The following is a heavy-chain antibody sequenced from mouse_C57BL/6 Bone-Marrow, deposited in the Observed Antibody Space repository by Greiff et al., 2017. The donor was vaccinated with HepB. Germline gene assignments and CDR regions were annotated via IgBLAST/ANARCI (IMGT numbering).Heavy chain of an antibody. V-gene: IGHV1-61*01. Sequence: QVQLQQPGAELVRPGSSVKLSCKASGYTFTSYWMDWVKQRPGQGLEWIGNIYPSDSETHYNQKFKDKATLTVDKSSSTAYMQLSSLTSEDSAVYYCARRDYYGSSYAMYYWGQGTSVTVSS. CDR2: IYPSDSET. D-gene: IGHD1-1*01. CDR3: ARRDYYGSSYAMYY. J-gene: IGHJ4*01. CDR1: GYTFTSYW.